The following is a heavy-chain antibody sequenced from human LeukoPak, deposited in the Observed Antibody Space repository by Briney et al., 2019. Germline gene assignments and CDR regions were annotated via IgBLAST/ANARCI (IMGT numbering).Heavy chain of an antibody. CDR1: GYTLTGYY. J-gene: IGHJ4*02. CDR2: INPNSGGT. CDR3: ATTVLLWFGEWVY. Sequence: ASVTVSCQASGYTLTGYYMHWVRQAPGQGLEWMGWINPNSGGTNYAQKFQGRVNMTRDTSIRTAYMELSRLRSDDSAVYYCATTVLLWFGEWVYWGQGTLVTVSS. V-gene: IGHV1-2*02. D-gene: IGHD3-10*01.